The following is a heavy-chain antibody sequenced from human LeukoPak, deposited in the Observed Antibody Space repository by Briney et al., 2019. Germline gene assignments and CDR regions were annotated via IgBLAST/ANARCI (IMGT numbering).Heavy chain of an antibody. D-gene: IGHD2-2*01. Sequence: SVKVSCKASGGTFSSYAISWVRQAPGQGLEWMGGIIPIFGTANYAQKFQGRVTITADESTSTAYMELSSLRSEDTAVYYCARDLSRGSGDIVVATTSLDPWGQGTLVTVSS. V-gene: IGHV1-69*13. CDR3: ARDLSRGSGDIVVATTSLDP. CDR1: GGTFSSYA. CDR2: IIPIFGTA. J-gene: IGHJ5*02.